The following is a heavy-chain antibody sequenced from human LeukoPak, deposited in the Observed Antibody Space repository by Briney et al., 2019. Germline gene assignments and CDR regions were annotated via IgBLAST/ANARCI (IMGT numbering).Heavy chain of an antibody. D-gene: IGHD6-13*01. J-gene: IGHJ5*02. CDR1: GFAFSSYW. CDR3: ARLICIAAAGIFWFDP. Sequence: AGGSLRLCCAAAGFAFSSYWMRWVRQAPGEGLGWVANIKQDGSEKCYVDSVKGRFTISRDNAKNSLYLQMNSLRAEDTAVYYCARLICIAAAGIFWFDPWGQGTLVTVSS. V-gene: IGHV3-7*01. CDR2: IKQDGSEK.